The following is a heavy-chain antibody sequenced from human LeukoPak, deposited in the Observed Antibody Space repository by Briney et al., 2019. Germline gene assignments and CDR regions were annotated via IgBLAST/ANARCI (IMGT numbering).Heavy chain of an antibody. D-gene: IGHD5-24*01. J-gene: IGHJ4*01. CDR1: GGTFSSYA. CDR3: ARRGDGYNYDY. CDR2: IIPIFGTA. V-gene: IGHV1-69*05. Sequence: GASVKVSCKASGGTFSSYAISWVRQAPGQGLEWMGGIIPIFGTANYAQKFQGRVTITTDESTSTAYMELSSLRSDDTAIYYCARRGDGYNYDYWGQGTLVTVSS.